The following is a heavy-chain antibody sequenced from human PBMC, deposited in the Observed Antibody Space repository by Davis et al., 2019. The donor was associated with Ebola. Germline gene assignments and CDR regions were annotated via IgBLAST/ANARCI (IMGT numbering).Heavy chain of an antibody. CDR1: GGTFSSYA. Sequence: SVKVSCKASGGTFSSYAISWVRQAPGQGLEWMGRIIPILGIANYAQKFQGWVTMTRDTSISTAYMELSRLRSDDTAVYYCAREYSSGWENYYYYGMDVWGQGTTVTVSS. CDR3: AREYSSGWENYYYYGMDV. J-gene: IGHJ6*02. CDR2: IIPILGIA. D-gene: IGHD6-19*01. V-gene: IGHV1-69*04.